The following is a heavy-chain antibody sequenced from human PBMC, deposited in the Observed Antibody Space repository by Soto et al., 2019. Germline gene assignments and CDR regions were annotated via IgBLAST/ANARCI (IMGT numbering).Heavy chain of an antibody. CDR3: ARRRGLRFLEWLSDKTAYYYGMDV. J-gene: IGHJ6*02. Sequence: SETLSLTCAVYGGSFSGYYWSWIRQPPGKGLEWIGEINHSGSTNYNPSLKSRVTISVDTSKNQFSLKLSSVTAADTAVYYCARRRGLRFLEWLSDKTAYYYGMDVWGQGTRVTVSS. D-gene: IGHD3-3*01. V-gene: IGHV4-34*01. CDR2: INHSGST. CDR1: GGSFSGYY.